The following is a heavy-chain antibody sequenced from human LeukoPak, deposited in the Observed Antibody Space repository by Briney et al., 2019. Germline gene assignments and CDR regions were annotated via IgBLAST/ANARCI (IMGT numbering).Heavy chain of an antibody. D-gene: IGHD2/OR15-2a*01. V-gene: IGHV1-69*13. CDR2: IIPIFGTA. CDR1: GGTFSSYA. CDR3: ARVSCVGYYYYYYMDV. Sequence: GASVKVSCKASGGTFSSYAISWVRQAPGQGLEWMGGIIPIFGTANYAQKFQGRVTITADESTSTAYMELSSLRSEDTAVYYCARVSCVGYYYYYYMDVWGKGTTVTVSS. J-gene: IGHJ6*03.